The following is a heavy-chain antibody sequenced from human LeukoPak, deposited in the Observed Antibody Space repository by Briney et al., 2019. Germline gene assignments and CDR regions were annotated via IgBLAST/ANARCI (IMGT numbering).Heavy chain of an antibody. CDR1: GYTFTGYY. CDR3: ARAVAATLTEFDY. V-gene: IGHV1-2*02. Sequence: GASVKDSCKASGYTFTGYYMHWVREAPGQGLEWMGWINPNSGGTNYAQKFQGRVTMTRDTSISTAYMELSRLRSDDTAVYYCARAVAATLTEFDYWGQGTLVTVSS. D-gene: IGHD6-19*01. CDR2: INPNSGGT. J-gene: IGHJ4*02.